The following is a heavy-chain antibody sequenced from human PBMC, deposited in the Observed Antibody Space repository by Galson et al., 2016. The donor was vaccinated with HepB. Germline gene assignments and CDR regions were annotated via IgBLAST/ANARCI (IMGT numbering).Heavy chain of an antibody. J-gene: IGHJ6*02. CDR2: ISAYNGNT. Sequence: SVKVSCKASGYTFTSYGFTWVRQAPGQGPEWMGWISAYNGNTNYAQKLQGRVTMTTDTSTSTVYMELRGLRADDTAVYYCARGGSQGGMDVWGLGTPVTVSS. CDR3: ARGGSQGGMDV. CDR1: GYTFTSYG. D-gene: IGHD1-26*01. V-gene: IGHV1-18*01.